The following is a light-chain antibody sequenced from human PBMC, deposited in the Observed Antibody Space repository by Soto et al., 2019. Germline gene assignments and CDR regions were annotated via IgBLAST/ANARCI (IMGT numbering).Light chain of an antibody. CDR3: HQSSTSSLT. Sequence: DIQMTQSPSTLSASVGDRVTISCRASQSVSAWLAWYQQKPGNAPKLLISDASSLKSGVPSRFSGSGYGTEVTLTISSLQPEDFATYYCHQSSTSSLTFGGGTKVEIK. CDR1: QSVSAW. J-gene: IGKJ4*01. CDR2: DAS. V-gene: IGKV1-5*01.